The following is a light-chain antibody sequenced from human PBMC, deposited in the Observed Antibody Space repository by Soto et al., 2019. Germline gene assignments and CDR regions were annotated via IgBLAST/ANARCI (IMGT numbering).Light chain of an antibody. J-gene: IGKJ4*01. V-gene: IGKV3-20*01. CDR3: QQYDNSPLT. Sequence: EIVLTQSPGTLSLSPGERATLSCRASQSVSSSFLAWYQQKPGQAPRLLSYGASSSATGIPDRFSGSGSGTDFTLTISRLEPEDFAVYYCQQYDNSPLTFGGGTKVEIK. CDR1: QSVSSSF. CDR2: GAS.